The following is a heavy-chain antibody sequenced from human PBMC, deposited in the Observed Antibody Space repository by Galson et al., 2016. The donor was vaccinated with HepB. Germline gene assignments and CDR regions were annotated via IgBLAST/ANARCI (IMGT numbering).Heavy chain of an antibody. CDR1: GFIFSSFA. CDR3: ARLHYDGSIFHPFDC. Sequence: SLRLSCAASGFIFSSFAMSWVRQAPGKGLEWVSGISGSADSTYYADSVKGRFTISRDNSKNTVYLQMNSLRAEDTAVYYCARLHYDGSIFHPFDCWGQGTLVTVSS. CDR2: ISGSADST. J-gene: IGHJ4*02. D-gene: IGHD3-22*01. V-gene: IGHV3-23*01.